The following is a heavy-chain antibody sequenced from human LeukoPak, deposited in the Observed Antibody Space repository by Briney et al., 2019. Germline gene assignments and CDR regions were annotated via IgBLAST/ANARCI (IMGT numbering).Heavy chain of an antibody. CDR3: ARAIDSSGYWAFDY. D-gene: IGHD3-22*01. CDR1: GGTFSSYA. Sequence: GASVKVSCKASGGTFSSYAISWVRQAPGQGLEWMGRIIPILGIANYAQKFQGRVTITADKSTSTAYMELSSLRSEDTAVYYCARAIDSSGYWAFDYWGQGTLVTVSP. CDR2: IIPILGIA. J-gene: IGHJ4*02. V-gene: IGHV1-69*04.